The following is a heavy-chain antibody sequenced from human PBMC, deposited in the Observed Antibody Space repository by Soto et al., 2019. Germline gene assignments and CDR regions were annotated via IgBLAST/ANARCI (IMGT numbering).Heavy chain of an antibody. J-gene: IGHJ6*03. V-gene: IGHV4-59*01. CDR3: ARGTGNVYYYYMDV. CDR2: IYYSGST. D-gene: IGHD1-1*01. Sequence: SETLSLTCTVSGGSIISYCWSWIRQPPGKGLEWIGYIYYSGSTNYNPSLKSRVTISVDTSKNQFSLKLSSVTAADTAVYYCARGTGNVYYYYMDVWGKGTTVTVSS. CDR1: GGSIISYC.